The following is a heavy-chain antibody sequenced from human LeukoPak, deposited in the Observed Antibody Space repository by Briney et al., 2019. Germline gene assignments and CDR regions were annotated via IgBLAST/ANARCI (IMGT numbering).Heavy chain of an antibody. V-gene: IGHV3-53*01. Sequence: PGGSLRLSCAASGFIVSSNYMDWVRQAPGKGLEWVSVIYSGGSTYYADSVKGRFTISRDNSKNTLYLQMNSLRAEDTAVYYCARDHPSEGRLQFDYWGQGTLVTVSS. D-gene: IGHD5-24*01. J-gene: IGHJ4*02. CDR1: GFIVSSNY. CDR3: ARDHPSEGRLQFDY. CDR2: IYSGGST.